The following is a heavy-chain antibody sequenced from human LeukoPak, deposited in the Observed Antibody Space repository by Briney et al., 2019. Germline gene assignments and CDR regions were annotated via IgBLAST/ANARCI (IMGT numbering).Heavy chain of an antibody. J-gene: IGHJ5*02. CDR3: ARERLGATTWFDP. CDR2: IIPIFGTA. D-gene: IGHD1-26*01. CDR1: GGTFSSYA. V-gene: IGHV1-69*05. Sequence: SVKVSCKASGGTFSSYAISWVRQAPGQGLEWMGGIIPIFGTANYAQKFQGRVTITTDESTSTAYMELSSLRSEDTAVYYRARERLGATTWFDPWGQGTLVTVSS.